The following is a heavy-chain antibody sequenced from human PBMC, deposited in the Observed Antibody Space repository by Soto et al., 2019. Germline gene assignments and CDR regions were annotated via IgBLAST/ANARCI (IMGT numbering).Heavy chain of an antibody. J-gene: IGHJ3*02. V-gene: IGHV1-69*02. Sequence: QVQLVQSGVEVKKPGSSVKVSCKASGGSFSIYTIFWVRQAPGQGLEWMGRIIPMFDIANYAQNFQGRVTINADKSPGTVYMEMISLRSDDTAIYYCTLGSWSAEVFEIWGQGTVVTVSS. CDR3: TLGSWSAEVFEI. CDR1: GGSFSIYT. CDR2: IIPMFDIA. D-gene: IGHD6-13*01.